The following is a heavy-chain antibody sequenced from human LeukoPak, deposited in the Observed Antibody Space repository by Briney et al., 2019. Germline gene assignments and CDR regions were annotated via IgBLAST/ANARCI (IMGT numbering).Heavy chain of an antibody. CDR3: ARTYDFGRGPPGDAFDN. V-gene: IGHV3-48*01. J-gene: IGHJ3*02. D-gene: IGHD3-3*01. CDR1: GFTFTIFG. Sequence: GGSLRLSCAASGFTFTIFGLNWVRQAPGKGPEWFSYIDARSGITYYADSVQGRFTISRDNAKESVFLQMNSLRADDTAVYYCARTYDFGRGPPGDAFDNWGPGTLVIVSS. CDR2: IDARSGIT.